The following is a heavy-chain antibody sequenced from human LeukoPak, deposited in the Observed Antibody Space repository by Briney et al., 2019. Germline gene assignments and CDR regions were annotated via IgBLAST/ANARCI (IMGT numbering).Heavy chain of an antibody. J-gene: IGHJ4*01. D-gene: IGHD5-12*01. Sequence: GASVKVSCKASGYTFTSYYMHWVRQAPGQGLEWMGIINPSGGSTSYAQKFQGRVTMTRDTSTSTVYMELSSLRSEDTAVYYCARDGYSGYDLGDDLDYWGQEPWSPSPQ. CDR3: ARDGYSGYDLGDDLDY. CDR1: GYTFTSYY. CDR2: INPSGGST. V-gene: IGHV1-46*01.